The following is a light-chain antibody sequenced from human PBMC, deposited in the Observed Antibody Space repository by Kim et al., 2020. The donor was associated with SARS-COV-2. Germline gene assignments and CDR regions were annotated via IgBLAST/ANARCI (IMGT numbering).Light chain of an antibody. CDR3: QQYNDWPVFT. CDR1: QSVGSR. J-gene: IGKJ3*01. V-gene: IGKV3-15*01. Sequence: EMVMTQSPPTLSVSPGERATLSCRASQSVGSRLAWYQQKPGQAPRLLIYAASTRATGIPARFSGSGSGTEFTLTISSLQSEDFAVYYCQQYNDWPVFTFGPGTKVDIK. CDR2: AAS.